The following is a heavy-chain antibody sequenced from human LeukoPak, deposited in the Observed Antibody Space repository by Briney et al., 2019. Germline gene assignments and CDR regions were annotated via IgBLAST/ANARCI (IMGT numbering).Heavy chain of an antibody. V-gene: IGHV3-33*06. D-gene: IGHD3-16*01. CDR3: AKDLGKGDLWFDP. CDR1: GSTLSSYG. J-gene: IGHJ5*02. CDR2: IWYDGSNK. Sequence: PGRSLRLSCAASGSTLSSYGMHWVRQAPGKGLEWVAVIWYDGSNKYYADSVKGRFTISRDNSKNTLYLQMNSLRAEDTAVYYCAKDLGKGDLWFDPWGQGTLVTVSS.